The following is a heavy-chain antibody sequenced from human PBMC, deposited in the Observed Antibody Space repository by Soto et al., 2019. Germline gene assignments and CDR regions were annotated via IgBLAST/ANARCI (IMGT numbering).Heavy chain of an antibody. CDR2: IYYSGST. CDR3: TCIFSGGYGYGFYYYGMDV. D-gene: IGHD5-18*01. V-gene: IGHV4-30-4*01. CDR1: GGSISSGDYY. Sequence: TSETLSLTCTVSGGSISSGDYYWSWIRQPPGKGLEWIGYIYYSGSTFYNPSLKSRLTISVDTSKNQFSLKLSSVTAADTAVYYCTCIFSGGYGYGFYYYGMDVWGQGTTVTVSS. J-gene: IGHJ6*02.